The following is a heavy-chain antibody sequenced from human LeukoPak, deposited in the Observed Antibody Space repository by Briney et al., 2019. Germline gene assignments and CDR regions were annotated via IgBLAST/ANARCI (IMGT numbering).Heavy chain of an antibody. CDR3: ARTTVTSGPYWYFDL. V-gene: IGHV3-13*01. CDR1: GFTLSNYD. CDR2: IDIAGDT. J-gene: IGHJ2*01. Sequence: GGSLRLSCAASGFTLSNYDMHWVRQATGEGLEWVSGIDIAGDTYYPGSVRGRFTISRENAENSLYLQMNSLRGGDTGVYYCARTTVTSGPYWYFDLWGRGTLVTVS. D-gene: IGHD4-17*01.